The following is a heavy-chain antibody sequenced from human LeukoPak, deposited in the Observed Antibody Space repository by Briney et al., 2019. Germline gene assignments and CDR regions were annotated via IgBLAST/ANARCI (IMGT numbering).Heavy chain of an antibody. V-gene: IGHV4-59*01. Sequence: SETLSLTCAVYGGSFSGYYWSWIRQPPGKGLEWIGYIYYSGSTNYNPSLKSRVTISVDTSKNQFSLKLSSVTAADTAVYYCARGGSGGYVVAYYYYYMDVWGKGTTVTVSS. J-gene: IGHJ6*03. CDR2: IYYSGST. D-gene: IGHD5-12*01. CDR1: GGSFSGYY. CDR3: ARGGSGGYVVAYYYYYMDV.